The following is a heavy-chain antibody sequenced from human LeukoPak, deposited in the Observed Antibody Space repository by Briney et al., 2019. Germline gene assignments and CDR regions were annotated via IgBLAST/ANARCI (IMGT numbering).Heavy chain of an antibody. V-gene: IGHV3-53*01. CDR2: IYSGGST. J-gene: IGHJ4*02. CDR1: GGSISSSNY. D-gene: IGHD5-24*01. Sequence: SSETLSLTFAVSGGSISSSNYMSWVRQAPGKGLEWVSVIYSGGSTYYADSVKGRFTISRDNSKNTLYLQMNSLRAEDTAVYYCARDGYNSHFDYWGQGTLVTVSS. CDR3: ARDGYNSHFDY.